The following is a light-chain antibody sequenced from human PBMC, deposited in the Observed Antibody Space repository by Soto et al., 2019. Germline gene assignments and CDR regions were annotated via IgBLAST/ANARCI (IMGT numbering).Light chain of an antibody. Sequence: QSVLTQPASVSGSPGQSITISCTGSRSDIGSYDYVSWYQQYPGKAPKVIIYEVKNRPSGISDRFSASKSGSTASLTISGLQAEDEADYYCTSHAGSNNYVFGTGTKVTVL. J-gene: IGLJ1*01. CDR2: EVK. CDR3: TSHAGSNNYV. V-gene: IGLV2-14*01. CDR1: RSDIGSYDY.